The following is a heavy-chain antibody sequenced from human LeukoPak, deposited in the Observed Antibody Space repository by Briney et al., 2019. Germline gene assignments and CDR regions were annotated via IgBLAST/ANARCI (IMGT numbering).Heavy chain of an antibody. Sequence: SETLSLTCTVSSVSISSYYWTWIRQPAGKGLEWIGRIYTSGNTNYNPSLKSRVTMSVDTSKNQFSLKLTSVTAAGTAVYFCARDYAVRDFYYGLDVWGQGTTVTVSS. D-gene: IGHD3-16*01. J-gene: IGHJ6*02. CDR3: ARDYAVRDFYYGLDV. CDR2: IYTSGNT. CDR1: SVSISSYY. V-gene: IGHV4-4*07.